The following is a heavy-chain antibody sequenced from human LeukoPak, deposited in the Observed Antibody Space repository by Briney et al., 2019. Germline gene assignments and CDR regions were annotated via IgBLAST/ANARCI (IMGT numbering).Heavy chain of an antibody. V-gene: IGHV1-69*13. CDR3: ARGDRWMYNWFDP. J-gene: IGHJ5*02. CDR1: GYTFTGYY. Sequence: SVKVSCKASGYTFTGYYMHWVRQAPGQGLEWMGGIIPIFGTANYAQKFQGRVTITADESTSTAYMELSSLRSEDTAVYYCARGDRWMYNWFDPWGQGTLVTVSS. CDR2: IIPIFGTA. D-gene: IGHD4-23*01.